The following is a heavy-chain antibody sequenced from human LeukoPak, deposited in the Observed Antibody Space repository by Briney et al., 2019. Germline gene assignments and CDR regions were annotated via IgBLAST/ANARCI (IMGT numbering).Heavy chain of an antibody. CDR2: INPSGGTT. V-gene: IGHV1-46*01. Sequence: ASVKVSCKASGYTFTRYYMHWVRQAPGQGLEWMEIINPSGGTTSQAQKFQDRVTMPSDTTTSTVYMELSSLRSEDTAVYYCATSGTLFYYFDYWGQGTLVTVSS. CDR3: ATSGTLFYYFDY. D-gene: IGHD2-2*01. CDR1: GYTFTRYY. J-gene: IGHJ4*02.